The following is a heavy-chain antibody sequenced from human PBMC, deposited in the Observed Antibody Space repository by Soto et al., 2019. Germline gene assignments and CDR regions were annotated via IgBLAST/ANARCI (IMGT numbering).Heavy chain of an antibody. CDR1: GGSISGYY. J-gene: IGHJ6*02. Sequence: SETLSLTCTVSGGSISGYYWRWIRQPPGKGLEWIGYMYNTGSTVYNPSFKSRFTISVDTSKNQFSLKLNSATAADTAVYYCARDLWGYCGTDCYPLDVWGQGTTVT. CDR2: MYNTGST. D-gene: IGHD2-21*02. V-gene: IGHV4-59*01. CDR3: ARDLWGYCGTDCYPLDV.